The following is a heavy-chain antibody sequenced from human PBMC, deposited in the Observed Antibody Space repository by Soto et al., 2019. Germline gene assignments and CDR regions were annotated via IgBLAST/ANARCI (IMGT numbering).Heavy chain of an antibody. V-gene: IGHV4-30-2*01. CDR1: GGSISSGGYS. CDR3: ARSIAVAGTYYYYGMDV. Sequence: SETLSLTCAVSGGSISSGGYSCSWIRQPPGKGLEWIGYIYHSVSTYYNPSLKSRVTISVDRSKNQFSLKLSSVTAADTAVYYSARSIAVAGTYYYYGMDVWGQGTTVTVSS. CDR2: IYHSVST. D-gene: IGHD6-19*01. J-gene: IGHJ6*02.